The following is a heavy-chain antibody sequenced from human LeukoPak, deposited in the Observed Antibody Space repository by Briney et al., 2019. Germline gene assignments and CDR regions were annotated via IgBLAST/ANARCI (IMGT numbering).Heavy chain of an antibody. D-gene: IGHD6-19*01. CDR2: IKQDGSEK. CDR1: GFTFSSYW. CDR3: ARGPAAGNLLGY. V-gene: IGHV3-7*01. Sequence: GGSLRLSCAASGFTFSSYWMSWVRQALGKGLEWVANIKQDGSEKYYVDSVKGRFTISRDNAKNSLFLQMNSLRAEDTAVYYCARGPAAGNLLGYWGQGTLVTVSS. J-gene: IGHJ4*02.